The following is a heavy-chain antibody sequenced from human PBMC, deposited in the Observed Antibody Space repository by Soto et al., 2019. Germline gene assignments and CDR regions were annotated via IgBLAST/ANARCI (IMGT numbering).Heavy chain of an antibody. V-gene: IGHV4-59*08. J-gene: IGHJ6*02. D-gene: IGHD2-2*01. CDR3: ARLGGYCSSTSCYGYYGMDV. Sequence: ETLSLTCTVSGGSISNYYWSWIRQPPGTGLEWIGYIYYSGSTNYNPSLKSRLTISVDTSKNQFSLRVTSVTAADTAVYYCARLGGYCSSTSCYGYYGMDVWGQGTTITVSS. CDR1: GGSISNYY. CDR2: IYYSGST.